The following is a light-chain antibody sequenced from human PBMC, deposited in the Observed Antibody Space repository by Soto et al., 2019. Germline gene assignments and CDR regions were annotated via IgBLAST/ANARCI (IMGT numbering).Light chain of an antibody. CDR1: QDISNY. Sequence: DIQMTQSPSSLTASVGDRVTITCQASQDISNYLNWYQQKAGKAPKVLIYDATNLEAGVPSRLSGSGSGTDFTLTISSLQPEDIGTYYCQQYDNLPLTFGGGTKVEIK. J-gene: IGKJ4*01. CDR2: DAT. CDR3: QQYDNLPLT. V-gene: IGKV1-33*01.